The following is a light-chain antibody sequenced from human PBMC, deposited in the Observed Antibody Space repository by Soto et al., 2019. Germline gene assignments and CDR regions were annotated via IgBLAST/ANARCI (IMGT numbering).Light chain of an antibody. V-gene: IGLV1-44*01. J-gene: IGLJ2*01. CDR2: NNN. Sequence: QSVLTQPPSASGTPGQRVTISCPGSSSNIGSNTVNWYQQLPGTAPKLLIYNNNQRPSGVPDRFSGSKSGTSASLAISGLQSDDEADYYCAAWDDSLNGPVFGGGTKLTVL. CDR3: AAWDDSLNGPV. CDR1: SSNIGSNT.